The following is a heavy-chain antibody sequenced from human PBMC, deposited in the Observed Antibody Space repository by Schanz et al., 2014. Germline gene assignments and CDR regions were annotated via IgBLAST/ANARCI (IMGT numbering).Heavy chain of an antibody. D-gene: IGHD5-12*01. CDR1: GYTFSSYG. J-gene: IGHJ4*02. CDR2: INGYNGHT. Sequence: QVQLVQSGAEVKKPGASVKVSCKASGYTFSSYGITWVRQAPGQGLEWMGWINGYNGHTLYAQKFQGRVTMTTDTSTSTSYMELTSLRFDDTAVYYCARDFSVYVSNYFDYWGQGSLVTVSS. V-gene: IGHV1-18*01. CDR3: ARDFSVYVSNYFDY.